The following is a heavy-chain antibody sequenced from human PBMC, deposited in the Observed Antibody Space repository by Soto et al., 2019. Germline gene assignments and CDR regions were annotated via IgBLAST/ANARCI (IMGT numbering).Heavy chain of an antibody. Sequence: EVQLVESGGDLVQPGRSLRLSCSASGFTFNNYAMHWVRQAPGKGLEWVSGISWEGGSIGYADSVKGRFTISRDNAKNSLYLEMNSLRSEDTALYYCAKDHDEDFGYDLDYCNYWGQGTLVTVSS. CDR2: ISWEGGSI. J-gene: IGHJ4*02. CDR1: GFTFNNYA. CDR3: AKDHDEDFGYDLDYCNY. D-gene: IGHD5-12*01. V-gene: IGHV3-9*01.